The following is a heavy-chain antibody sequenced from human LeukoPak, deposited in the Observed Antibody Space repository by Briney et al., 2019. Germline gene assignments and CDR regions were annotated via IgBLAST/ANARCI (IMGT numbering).Heavy chain of an antibody. CDR2: IRDDESNT. Sequence: GGPLRLSSSAYIFTFSSKGREWVPRGRGRGEERVALIRDDESNTNYADSAKGRFTMSRDKSKNTLYLQMSSLRAEDTAVYYCARSASTYDIGMAVWGQGTTVTVSS. V-gene: IGHV3-30*02. J-gene: IGHJ6*02. CDR1: IFTFSSKG. CDR3: ARSASTYDIGMAV. D-gene: IGHD3-3*01.